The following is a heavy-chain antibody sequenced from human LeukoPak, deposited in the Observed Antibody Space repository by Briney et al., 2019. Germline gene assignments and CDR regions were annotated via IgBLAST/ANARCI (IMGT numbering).Heavy chain of an antibody. D-gene: IGHD3-3*01. CDR1: GFTVSSNY. J-gene: IGHJ4*02. CDR3: ARDGVSGLRFLEWLFLAY. V-gene: IGHV3-66*01. CDR2: IYSGGST. Sequence: GGSLRLPCAASGFTVSSNYMSWVRQAPGKGLEWVSVIYSGGSTYYADSVKGRFTISRDNSKNTLYLQMNSLRAEDTAVYYCARDGVSGLRFLEWLFLAYWGQGTLVTVSS.